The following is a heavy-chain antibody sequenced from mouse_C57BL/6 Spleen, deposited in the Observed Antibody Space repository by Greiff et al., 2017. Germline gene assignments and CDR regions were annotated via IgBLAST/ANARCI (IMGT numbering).Heavy chain of an antibody. CDR1: GYSITSGYY. D-gene: IGHD2-3*01. Sequence: ESGPGLVKPSQSLSLTCSVTGYSITSGYYWNWIRQFPGNKLEWMGYISYDGSNNYNPSLKNRISITRDTSKNQFFLKFNSVTTEDTATYYCARDGVYDGYGDYWGQGTTLTVSS. J-gene: IGHJ2*01. CDR2: ISYDGSN. CDR3: ARDGVYDGYGDY. V-gene: IGHV3-6*01.